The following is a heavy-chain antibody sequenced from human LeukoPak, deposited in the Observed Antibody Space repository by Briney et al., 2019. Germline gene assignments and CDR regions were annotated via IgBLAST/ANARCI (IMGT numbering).Heavy chain of an antibody. CDR3: MSDLDN. CDR1: GFTFSSYG. CDR2: IKTNGEHGTV. Sequence: GGTLRLSCAASGFTFSSYGMNWVRQARGKGLEWVGRIKTNGEHGTVDYATPVKDRFTISRDDSKNTLYLQMNSLKIEDTAMYYCMSDLDNWGQGTLVTVSS. V-gene: IGHV3-15*01. J-gene: IGHJ4*02.